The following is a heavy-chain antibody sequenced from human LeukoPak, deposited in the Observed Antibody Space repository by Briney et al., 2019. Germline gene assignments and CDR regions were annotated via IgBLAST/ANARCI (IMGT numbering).Heavy chain of an antibody. D-gene: IGHD6-13*01. Sequence: PGGSLRLSCAASGFAFSDYAMSWVRQAPGKGLEWVSAISGSGGSTYYADSVKGRFTISRDNSKNTLYLQMNSLRAEDTAVYYCIRIAAAGHVDYWGQGTLVTVSS. CDR3: IRIAAAGHVDY. CDR2: ISGSGGST. V-gene: IGHV3-23*01. J-gene: IGHJ4*02. CDR1: GFAFSDYA.